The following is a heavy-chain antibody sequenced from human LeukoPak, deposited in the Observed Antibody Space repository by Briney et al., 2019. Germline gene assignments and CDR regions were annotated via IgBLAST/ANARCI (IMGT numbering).Heavy chain of an antibody. J-gene: IGHJ3*02. V-gene: IGHV1-2*02. CDR1: GFTFSDYY. CDR3: ARGGEIQLWYAFDI. D-gene: IGHD5-18*01. Sequence: ASVKVSCRASGFTFSDYYIYWVRQAPGQGLEWMGWINPDSGSTSYAQKFQGRVTMTRDTSISTAYMELNRLRSDDTAVYYCARGGEIQLWYAFDIWGQGTMVIVSS. CDR2: INPDSGST.